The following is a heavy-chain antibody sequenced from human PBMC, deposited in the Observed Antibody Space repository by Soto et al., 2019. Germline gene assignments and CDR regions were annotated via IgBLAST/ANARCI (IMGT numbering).Heavy chain of an antibody. J-gene: IGHJ6*03. CDR1: GGSFSGYY. CDR2: INHSGST. V-gene: IGHV4-34*01. Sequence: SETLSLTCAVYGGSFSGYYWSWIRQPPGKGLEWIGEINHSGSTNYNPSLKSRVTISVDTSKNQFSLKLSSVTAADTAVYYCARVARDDFWSANPYYYYYMDVWGKGTTVTSP. CDR3: ARVARDDFWSANPYYYYYMDV. D-gene: IGHD3-3*01.